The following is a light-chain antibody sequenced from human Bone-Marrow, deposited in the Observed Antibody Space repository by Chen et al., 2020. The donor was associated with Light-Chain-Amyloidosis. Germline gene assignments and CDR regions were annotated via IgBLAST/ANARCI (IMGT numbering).Light chain of an antibody. V-gene: IGKV1-39*01. J-gene: IGKJ5*01. CDR3: QQSYSTPIT. Sequence: DIQMTQSPSSLSASVGDRVTITCRASQSISSYLNWYQQKPGKAPKLLIYAASSLQSGVPSRFSGSVSGTDVTLTISSLQPEDCATYYCQQSYSTPITFGQGTRLEIK. CDR2: AAS. CDR1: QSISSY.